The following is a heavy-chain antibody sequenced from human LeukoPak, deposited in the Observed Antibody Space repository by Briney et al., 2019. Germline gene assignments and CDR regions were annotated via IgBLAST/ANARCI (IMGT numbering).Heavy chain of an antibody. V-gene: IGHV1-18*01. CDR1: SYSFNRYG. Sequence: ASVKVSCKASSYSFNRYGISWVRQAPGQGLEWMGWISGYNGNTNYAQKFLGRVSMTADTSTSTAYMELRSLRSDDTAVYYCARVEDYYDSSGYYSRGHFDYWGQGTLVTVSS. CDR3: ARVEDYYDSSGYYSRGHFDY. D-gene: IGHD3-22*01. CDR2: ISGYNGNT. J-gene: IGHJ4*02.